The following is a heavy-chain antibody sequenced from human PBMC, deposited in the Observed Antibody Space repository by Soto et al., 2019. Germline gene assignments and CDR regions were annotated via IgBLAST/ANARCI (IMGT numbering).Heavy chain of an antibody. J-gene: IGHJ1*01. CDR3: TKGGEPSDNCRH. Sequence: EVQLFESGGDLVQPGGSLRLSCAASGFTFSNYDMNWVRQVPGEGLEWVSAISGSGCTTYYADSVKGRYTISRGNSKNTPYLPMSSARSEDPAVYYCTKGGEPSDNCRHWGPGTLVTVSS. CDR2: ISGSGCTT. D-gene: IGHD4-17*01. CDR1: GFTFSNYD. V-gene: IGHV3-23*01.